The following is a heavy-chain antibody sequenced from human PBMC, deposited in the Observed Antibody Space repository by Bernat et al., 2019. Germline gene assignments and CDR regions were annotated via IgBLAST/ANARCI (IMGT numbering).Heavy chain of an antibody. CDR1: GFTFSNAW. CDR2: IKSKTDGGTT. J-gene: IGHJ1*01. CDR3: TSYQH. V-gene: IGHV3-15*01. Sequence: EVQLVESGGGLVQPGGSLRLSCAASGFTFSNAWMSWVRQAPGKGLEWVGHIKSKTDGGTTDYAAPVKGRFTISRDDSKNTLYLQMNSLKTEDTAVYYCTSYQHWGQGTLVTVSS.